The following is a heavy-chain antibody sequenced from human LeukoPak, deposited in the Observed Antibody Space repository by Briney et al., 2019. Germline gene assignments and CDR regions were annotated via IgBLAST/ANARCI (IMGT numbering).Heavy chain of an antibody. D-gene: IGHD3-22*01. CDR3: ARDRDSSGYYTIDY. CDR2: ISYDGSNK. Sequence: GRSLRLSCAASGFTFSSYGMHWVRQAPGKGLEWVAVISYDGSNKYYADSVKGRFTISRDNSNNTLYLQMDSLRPEDTAVYCCARDRDSSGYYTIDYWGQGTLVTVSS. J-gene: IGHJ4*02. V-gene: IGHV3-30*03. CDR1: GFTFSSYG.